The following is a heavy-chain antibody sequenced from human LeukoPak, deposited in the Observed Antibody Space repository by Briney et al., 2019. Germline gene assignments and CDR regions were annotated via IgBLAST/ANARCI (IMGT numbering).Heavy chain of an antibody. CDR1: GFTFSSYW. CDR2: IKQDGSEK. J-gene: IGHJ4*02. CDR3: AKRSPYSEAYFDY. D-gene: IGHD4-11*01. V-gene: IGHV3-7*03. Sequence: PGGSLRLSCAASGFTFSSYWMSWVRQAPGKGLEWVANIKQDGSEKYYVDSVKGRFTISRDNAKNSLYLQMNSLRVEDTAVYYCAKRSPYSEAYFDYWGQGTLVTVSS.